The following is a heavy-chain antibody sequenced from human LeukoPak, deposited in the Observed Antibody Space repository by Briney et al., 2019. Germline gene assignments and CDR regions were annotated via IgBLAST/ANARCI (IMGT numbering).Heavy chain of an antibody. V-gene: IGHV4-39*01. J-gene: IGHJ4*02. Sequence: SGTLSLTCTVSGGSISSSSYYWGWIRQPPGEGLEWIGSIYYSGSTYYNPSLKSRVTISVDTSKNQFSLKLSSVTAADTAVYYCASPPYYYDTFLRDYWGQGTLVTVSS. CDR3: ASPPYYYDTFLRDY. CDR2: IYYSGST. CDR1: GGSISSSSYY. D-gene: IGHD3-22*01.